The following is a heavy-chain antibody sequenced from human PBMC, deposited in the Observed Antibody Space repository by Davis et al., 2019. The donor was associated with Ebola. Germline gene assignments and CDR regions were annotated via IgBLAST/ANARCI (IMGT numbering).Heavy chain of an antibody. V-gene: IGHV4/OR15-8*01. CDR3: ARAAAVGVFSYDY. CDR1: ANW. J-gene: IGHJ4*02. CDR2: IYDSGRA. Sequence: MPSETLSLTCVVSANWCSWVRQTPGKGLEWIGEIYDSGRANYNPPLKSRITVSVDRSKNQFSLQLTSVTAADTGVYYCARAAAVGVFSYDYWGQGTLVTVSS. D-gene: IGHD6-13*01.